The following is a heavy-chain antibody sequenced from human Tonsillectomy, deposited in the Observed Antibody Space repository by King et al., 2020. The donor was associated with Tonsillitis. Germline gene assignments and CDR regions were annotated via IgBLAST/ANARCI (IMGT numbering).Heavy chain of an antibody. V-gene: IGHV1-2*02. D-gene: IGHD2-15*01. Sequence: VQLVQSGAEVKKPGASVKVSCKASGYTFTGYYIHWVRQAPGQGLEWMGWINPYSGDTNYAQNFQCGVTMTRDTSICTAYMELSRLTSADTAGYYCARGRYCSGGSCYSHFDYWGQGTVVTVSS. J-gene: IGHJ4*02. CDR1: GYTFTGYY. CDR2: INPYSGDT. CDR3: ARGRYCSGGSCYSHFDY.